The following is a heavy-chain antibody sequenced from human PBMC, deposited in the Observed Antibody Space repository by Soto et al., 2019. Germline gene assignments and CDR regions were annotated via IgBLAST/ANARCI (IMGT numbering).Heavy chain of an antibody. CDR1: GYTFTSYY. CDR2: INPSGGST. J-gene: IGHJ5*02. D-gene: IGHD2-2*01. V-gene: IGHV1-46*03. CDR3: ARYCSSPSCYSHQEDWFDP. Sequence: QVQLVQSGAEVKKPGASVKVSCKASGYTFTSYYMHWVRQAPGQGLEWMGIINPSGGSTSYAQKFQGRVIMTRATSTSTVYMELSSLRSEDTAVYYCARYCSSPSCYSHQEDWFDPWGQGTLVTVSS.